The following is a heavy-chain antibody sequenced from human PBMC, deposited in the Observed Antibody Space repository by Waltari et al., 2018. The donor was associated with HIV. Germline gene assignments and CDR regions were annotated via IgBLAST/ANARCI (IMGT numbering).Heavy chain of an antibody. J-gene: IGHJ4*02. CDR1: GYTFSNFG. V-gene: IGHV3-30*18. Sequence: QVQLVESGGGVVKPGTSLRLSCAASGYTFSNFGIHWVRQAPGKGLDWGAVISFDGRKEYYADSVKGRFTISRDNSKNTVYLQMNSLRADDTAVYYCAKEGWELLQFGYYFDYWGQGTLVTVSS. CDR2: ISFDGRKE. CDR3: AKEGWELLQFGYYFDY. D-gene: IGHD1-26*01.